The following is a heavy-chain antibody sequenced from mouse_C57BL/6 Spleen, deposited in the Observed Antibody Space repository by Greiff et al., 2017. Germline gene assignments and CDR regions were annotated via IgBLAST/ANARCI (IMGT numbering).Heavy chain of an antibody. CDR2: IDPENGDT. Sequence: EVQLQQSGAELVRPGASVKLSCTASGFNIKGDYMHWVKQRPEQGLEWIGWIDPENGDTEYASKFQGKATITADTSSNTAYLQLSSLTSEDTAVYYCTNWEGFAYWGQGTLVTVSA. CDR1: GFNIKGDY. CDR3: TNWEGFAY. D-gene: IGHD4-1*01. V-gene: IGHV14-4*01. J-gene: IGHJ3*01.